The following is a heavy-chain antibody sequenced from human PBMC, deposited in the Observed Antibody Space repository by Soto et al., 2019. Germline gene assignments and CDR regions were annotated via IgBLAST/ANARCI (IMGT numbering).Heavy chain of an antibody. CDR1: GYTFTSYG. J-gene: IGHJ4*02. D-gene: IGHD6-13*01. V-gene: IGHV1-18*01. CDR2: ISAYNGNT. Sequence: ASVKVSCKASGYTFTSYGISWVRQAPGQGLEWMGWISAYNGNTNYAQKLQGRVTMTTDTSTSTAYMELRSLRSDDTALYYCARDARYSSSWYYFDYWGQGTLVTVSS. CDR3: ARDARYSSSWYYFDY.